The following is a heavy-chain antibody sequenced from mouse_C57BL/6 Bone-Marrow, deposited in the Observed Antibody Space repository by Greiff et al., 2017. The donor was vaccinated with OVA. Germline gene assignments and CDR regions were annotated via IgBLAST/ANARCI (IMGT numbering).Heavy chain of an antibody. D-gene: IGHD2-10*02. V-gene: IGHV1-76*01. CDR3: ARPTSYEYDAMDY. Sequence: QVHVKQSGAELVRPGASVKLSCKASGYTFTDYYINWVKQRPGQGLEWIARISPGSGNTYYTEKFTGQATLTAEKSSSTAYMQLSSLTSEDSAVDYCARPTSYEYDAMDYWGQGTSVTVSS. J-gene: IGHJ4*01. CDR1: GYTFTDYY. CDR2: ISPGSGNT.